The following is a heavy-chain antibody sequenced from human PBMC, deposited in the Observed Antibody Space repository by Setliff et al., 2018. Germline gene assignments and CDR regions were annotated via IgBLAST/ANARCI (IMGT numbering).Heavy chain of an antibody. J-gene: IGHJ4*02. D-gene: IGHD3-3*01. Sequence: SETLSLTCSVSGASISSNYWSWIRQSPGKGLEWIGYLYYNGTTRFGPSLKSRATIPLDTSKNQFSLKLSSVTAADTAVYYCRFWSGYYKNDYWGQGTLVTVSS. V-gene: IGHV4-59*12. CDR1: GASISSNY. CDR3: RFWSGYYKNDY. CDR2: LYYNGTT.